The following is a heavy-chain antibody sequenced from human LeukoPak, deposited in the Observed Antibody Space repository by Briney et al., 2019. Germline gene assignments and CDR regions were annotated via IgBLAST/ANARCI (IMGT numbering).Heavy chain of an antibody. CDR2: INPNSGGT. CDR1: GYTFTGSY. CDR3: ARPSRSSGWSRNAFDI. J-gene: IGHJ3*02. V-gene: IGHV1-2*02. Sequence: ASVKVSCKASGYTFTGSYMHWVRQAPGQGLEWMGWINPNSGGTNYAQKFQGRVTMTRDTSISTAYMELSRLRSDDTAVYYCARPSRSSGWSRNAFDIWGQGTMVTVSS. D-gene: IGHD6-19*01.